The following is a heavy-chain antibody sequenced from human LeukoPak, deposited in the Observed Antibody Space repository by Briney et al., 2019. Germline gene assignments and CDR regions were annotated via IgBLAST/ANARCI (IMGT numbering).Heavy chain of an antibody. D-gene: IGHD3-10*01. J-gene: IGHJ4*02. CDR1: GFTFSSLV. CDR2: ISGSGDYT. V-gene: IGHV3-23*01. Sequence: GGSLRLSCAASGFTFSSLVMNWVRQAPGKGLEWVSAISGSGDYTYYAGSVKGRFTISRDNSKNTLFLQMNSLTAEDTAVYYCAKPHGPGSPGYWGQGTLVTVSS. CDR3: AKPHGPGSPGY.